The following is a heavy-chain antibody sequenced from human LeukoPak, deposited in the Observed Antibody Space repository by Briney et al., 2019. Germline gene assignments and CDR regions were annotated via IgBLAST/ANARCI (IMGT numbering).Heavy chain of an antibody. D-gene: IGHD7-27*01. CDR1: GFSFSDYA. CDR2: IRYDGSNK. CDR3: AKAPVTLGYFDY. J-gene: IGHJ4*02. V-gene: IGHV3-30*02. Sequence: PGGSLRLSCAASGFSFSDYAMHWVRQTPGKGLEWVAFIRYDGSNKYYADSVEGRFTISRDNSKNTLSLQMNSLRPEDTAVCYCAKAPVTLGYFDYWGQGTLVTVSS.